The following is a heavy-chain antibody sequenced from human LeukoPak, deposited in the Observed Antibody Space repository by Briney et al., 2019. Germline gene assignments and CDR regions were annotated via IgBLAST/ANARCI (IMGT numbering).Heavy chain of an antibody. CDR2: ISGSGGST. Sequence: PGGSLRLSCAASGFTFSSYAMTWVRQAPGKGLEWVSAISGSGGSTYYADSVKGRFTISRDNSKNTLYLQMNSLRAEDTAVYYCAKDLRPVYDYDILTCYLSLDAFDIWGQGTMVTVSS. CDR1: GFTFSSYA. J-gene: IGHJ3*02. CDR3: AKDLRPVYDYDILTCYLSLDAFDI. V-gene: IGHV3-23*01. D-gene: IGHD3-9*01.